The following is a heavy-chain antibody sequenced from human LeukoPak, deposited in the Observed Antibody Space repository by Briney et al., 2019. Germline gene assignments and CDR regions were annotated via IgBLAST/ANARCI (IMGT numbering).Heavy chain of an antibody. J-gene: IGHJ4*02. CDR1: GFTFSSYG. D-gene: IGHD6-6*01. CDR3: AKRVPYSSSSVYFDY. Sequence: GGSLRPSCAVSGFTFSSYGMSWVRQAPGKGLEWVSAISDSGSDTYYADSVKGRFTISKDNSKNTLYLRMNSLRADDTAVYYCAKRVPYSSSSVYFDYWGQGTLVTVSS. CDR2: ISDSGSDT. V-gene: IGHV3-23*01.